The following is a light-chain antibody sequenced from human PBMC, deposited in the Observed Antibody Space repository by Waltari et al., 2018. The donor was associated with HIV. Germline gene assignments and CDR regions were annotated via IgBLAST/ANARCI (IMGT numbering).Light chain of an antibody. J-gene: IGKJ5*01. Sequence: DIVMTQSPLSLPVTPGEPASISCRSSQSLLHITGYNYLDWYLQKPGQSPQLLIYLGSNRASGVPDRFSGSGSGTDFTLKISRVEAEDVGVYYCMQALQTPHLFGQGTRLEIK. CDR3: MQALQTPHL. CDR1: QSLLHITGYNY. V-gene: IGKV2-28*01. CDR2: LGS.